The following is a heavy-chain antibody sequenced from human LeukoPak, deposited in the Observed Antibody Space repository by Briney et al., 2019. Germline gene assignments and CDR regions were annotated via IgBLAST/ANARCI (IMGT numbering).Heavy chain of an antibody. Sequence: GGSLRLSCAASGFTFSSYWMSWVRQAPGKGLEWVANIKQDGSEKYYVDSVKGRFTISRDNAKNPLYLQMNSLRAEDTAVYYCASGYSSGWSFDYWGQGTLVTVSS. V-gene: IGHV3-7*01. CDR2: IKQDGSEK. D-gene: IGHD6-19*01. CDR3: ASGYSSGWSFDY. CDR1: GFTFSSYW. J-gene: IGHJ4*02.